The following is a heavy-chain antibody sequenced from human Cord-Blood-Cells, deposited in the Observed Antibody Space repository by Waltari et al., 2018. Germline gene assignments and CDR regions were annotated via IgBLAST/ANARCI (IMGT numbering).Heavy chain of an antibody. CDR3: ARGPTHAAASLDY. J-gene: IGHJ4*02. D-gene: IGHD6-13*01. CDR1: GGSFSGYY. Sequence: QVQLQQWGAGLLKPSETLSLTCAVYGGSFSGYYWSWIPQPPGKGLEWIGEINPSGSTNYSPSHKSRVTIAVNTSKNQFSLKLSSVTAADTAVYYCARGPTHAAASLDYWGQGTLVTVSS. CDR2: INPSGST. V-gene: IGHV4-34*01.